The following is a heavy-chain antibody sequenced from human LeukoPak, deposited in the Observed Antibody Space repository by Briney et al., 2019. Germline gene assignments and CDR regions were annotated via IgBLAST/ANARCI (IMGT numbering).Heavy chain of an antibody. Sequence: SETLSLTCTVSGGSISSYYWSWIRQPAGKGLERIGRIYTSGSTDYNPSLKSRVTMSVDTSKNQFSLKLSSVTAADTAVYYCARGVVVVAATPPNNWFDPWGQGTLVTVSS. CDR3: ARGVVVVAATPPNNWFDP. D-gene: IGHD2-15*01. J-gene: IGHJ5*02. CDR2: IYTSGST. V-gene: IGHV4-4*07. CDR1: GGSISSYY.